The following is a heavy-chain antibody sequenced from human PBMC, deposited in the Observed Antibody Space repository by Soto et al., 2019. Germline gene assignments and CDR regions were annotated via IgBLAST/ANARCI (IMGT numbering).Heavy chain of an antibody. CDR1: GYTFTNYG. D-gene: IGHD3-9*01. CDR3: ARGVRDIFVLGGVIDV. CDR2: ISTNVGNT. J-gene: IGHJ6*02. V-gene: IGHV1-18*04. Sequence: VASVKVSCKASGYTFTNYGISWVRQAPGQGLEWMGWISTNVGNTNYAQKFQGRVTMTTDTSSNTAYMELRSLRSDDTAVYYCARGVRDIFVLGGVIDVWGQGTTVTVSS.